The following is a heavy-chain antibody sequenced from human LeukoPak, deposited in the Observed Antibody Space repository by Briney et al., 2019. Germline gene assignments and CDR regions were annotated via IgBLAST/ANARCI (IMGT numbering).Heavy chain of an antibody. CDR1: GGSISSGYY. V-gene: IGHV4-38-2*01. J-gene: IGHJ3*02. Sequence: SETLSLTCAVSGGSISSGYYWGWIRQPPGKGLEWIGSIYHSGSTYYNPSLKSRVTISVDTSKNQFSLKLSSVTAADTAVYYCASTLFSYDILTGYGAFDIWGQGTMVTVSS. D-gene: IGHD3-9*01. CDR3: ASTLFSYDILTGYGAFDI. CDR2: IYHSGST.